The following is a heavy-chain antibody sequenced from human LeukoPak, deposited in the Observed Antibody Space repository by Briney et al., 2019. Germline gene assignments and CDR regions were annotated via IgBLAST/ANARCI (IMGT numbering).Heavy chain of an antibody. CDR1: GFTFDDYA. J-gene: IGHJ4*02. D-gene: IGHD3-10*01. CDR2: ISWNSGSI. Sequence: AGGSLRLSCAASGFTFDDYAMHWVRQAPGKGLEWVSGISWNSGSIGYADSVKGRFTISRDNAKNSLYLQMNSLRAEDTALYYCAKGLYGSGSYYLDYWGQGTLVTVSS. V-gene: IGHV3-9*01. CDR3: AKGLYGSGSYYLDY.